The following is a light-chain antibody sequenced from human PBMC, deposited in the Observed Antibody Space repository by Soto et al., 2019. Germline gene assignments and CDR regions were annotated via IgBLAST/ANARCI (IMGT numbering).Light chain of an antibody. CDR1: SSDVGNYNL. V-gene: IGLV2-23*02. Sequence: QSALTQPASVSGSPGQSIAISCTGTSSDVGNYNLVSWYQQHPGKAPRLMIFEVNKRPSGVSDRFSGSKSGNTASLTISGLQADDEADYYCYSYAGSYIYYVFGAGNKVTVL. J-gene: IGLJ1*01. CDR2: EVN. CDR3: YSYAGSYIYYV.